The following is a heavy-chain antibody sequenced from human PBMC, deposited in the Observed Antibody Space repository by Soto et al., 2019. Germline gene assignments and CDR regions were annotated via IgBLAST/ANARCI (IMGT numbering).Heavy chain of an antibody. CDR2: IIPILGIA. J-gene: IGHJ4*02. CDR1: GGTFSSYT. D-gene: IGHD4-17*01. Sequence: SVKVSCKASGGTFSSYTISWVRQAPGQGLEWMGRIIPILGIANYAQKFQGRVTITADKSTSTAYMELSSLRSEDTAVYYCASDFRLRWGPYYFDYWGQGTLVTVSS. V-gene: IGHV1-69*02. CDR3: ASDFRLRWGPYYFDY.